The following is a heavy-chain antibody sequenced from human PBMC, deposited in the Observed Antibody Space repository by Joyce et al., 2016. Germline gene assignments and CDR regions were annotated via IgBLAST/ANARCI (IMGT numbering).Heavy chain of an antibody. CDR2: ISPHNGNI. CDR3: ARDGTGSGGYWGY. V-gene: IGHV1-18*01. Sequence: QVQLVQSGPEVRKPGASVRVSCKTSGYTFTNYGISWVRQAPGQGLEWMGWISPHNGNINFAQKTQGRVTVTTDTSTTTAFMELRSLISDDTAVYYCARDGTGSGGYWGYWGQGTLVTVSS. J-gene: IGHJ4*02. CDR1: GYTFTNYG. D-gene: IGHD3-10*01.